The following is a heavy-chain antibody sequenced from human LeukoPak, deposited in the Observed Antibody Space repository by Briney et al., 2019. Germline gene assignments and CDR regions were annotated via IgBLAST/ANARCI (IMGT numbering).Heavy chain of an antibody. D-gene: IGHD3-22*01. CDR2: INPNSGGT. Sequence: ASVKVSCKASGYTFTGYYMHWVRQAPGQGLEWMGWINPNSGGTKYAQKFQGRVTMTRDTSISTAYMELSRLRSDDTAVYYCARAPHYDSDAFDIWGRGTMVTVSS. CDR3: ARAPHYDSDAFDI. CDR1: GYTFTGYY. J-gene: IGHJ3*02. V-gene: IGHV1-2*02.